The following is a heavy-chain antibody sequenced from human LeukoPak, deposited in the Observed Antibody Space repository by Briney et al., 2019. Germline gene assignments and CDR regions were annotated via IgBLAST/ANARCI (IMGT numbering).Heavy chain of an antibody. CDR1: GFTFSSYD. V-gene: IGHV3-13*01. Sequence: GGSLRLSCAASGFTFSSYDMHWVRQATGKGLEWVSAIGTAGDTYYPGSVKGRFTISRENAKNSLYLQMNSLRAEDTAVYYCARRGAGTGATDYWGQGTLVTVSS. CDR2: IGTAGDT. D-gene: IGHD1-1*01. J-gene: IGHJ4*02. CDR3: ARRGAGTGATDY.